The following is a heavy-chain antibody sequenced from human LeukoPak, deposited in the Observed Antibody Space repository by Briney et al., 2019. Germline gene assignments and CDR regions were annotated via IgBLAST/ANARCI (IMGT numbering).Heavy chain of an antibody. J-gene: IGHJ4*02. D-gene: IGHD3-22*01. CDR2: VYTSGST. Sequence: SETLSLTCTVSGGSISSYYWSWIRQPAGKGLEWIGRVYTSGSTNYNPSLKRRVTMSVDTSKNQFSLKLSSVTAADTAVYYCATSHQTDYYHSSGYGFDYWGQGTLVTVSS. CDR1: GGSISSYY. CDR3: ATSHQTDYYHSSGYGFDY. V-gene: IGHV4-4*07.